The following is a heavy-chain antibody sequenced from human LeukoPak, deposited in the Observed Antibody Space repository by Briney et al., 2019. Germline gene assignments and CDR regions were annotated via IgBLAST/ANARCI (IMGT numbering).Heavy chain of an antibody. Sequence: SETLSLTCTVSGGSISSSSYYWGWIRQPPGKGLEWIGSIYYSGSTYYNPSLKRRVTISVDTSKNQFSLKLSSVTAADTAVYYCARGHYDFWSGYESPRYYYMDVWGKGTTVTVSS. V-gene: IGHV4-39*07. J-gene: IGHJ6*03. CDR1: GGSISSSSYY. D-gene: IGHD3-3*01. CDR3: ARGHYDFWSGYESPRYYYMDV. CDR2: IYYSGST.